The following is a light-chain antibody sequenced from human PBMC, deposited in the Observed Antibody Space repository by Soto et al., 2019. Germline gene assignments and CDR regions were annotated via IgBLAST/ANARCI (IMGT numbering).Light chain of an antibody. J-gene: IGKJ1*01. V-gene: IGKV3-20*01. CDR2: GAS. CDR1: QSVSSTY. Sequence: EIVLTQSPGTLSLSPGERATLSCRASQSVSSTYLAWYQQNRGQAPRLLIYGASSRAPGIPDRFSGSGSGTDFTLTISRLEPEDFAVYYCQQYGSSRSTFGQGTKVDIK. CDR3: QQYGSSRST.